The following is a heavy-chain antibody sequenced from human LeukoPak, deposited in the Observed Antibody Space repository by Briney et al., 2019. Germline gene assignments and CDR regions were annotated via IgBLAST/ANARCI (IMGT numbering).Heavy chain of an antibody. Sequence: GASVKVSCKASGYTFTNYLLHWVRRAPGQGLEWVGRITPSVDTTNYAQKFRDRVTMTRDTSTSTVYMELSSLRSEDTAVYHCVREESGGYFDYWGQGTLVTVSS. CDR3: VREESGGYFDY. CDR1: GYTFTNYL. V-gene: IGHV1-46*01. J-gene: IGHJ4*02. D-gene: IGHD2-8*02. CDR2: ITPSVDTT.